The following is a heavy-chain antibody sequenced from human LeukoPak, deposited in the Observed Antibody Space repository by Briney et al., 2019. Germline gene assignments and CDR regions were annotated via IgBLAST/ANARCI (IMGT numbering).Heavy chain of an antibody. Sequence: SETLSLTCTVSGGSISSYSWSWIRQPPGKGLEWIGYIYYSGSTNYNPSLKSRVTISVDTSKNQFSLKLSSVTAADTAVYYCARADGSGSPHFDYWGQGTLVTVSS. CDR1: GGSISSYS. CDR2: IYYSGST. CDR3: ARADGSGSPHFDY. J-gene: IGHJ4*02. D-gene: IGHD3-10*01. V-gene: IGHV4-59*01.